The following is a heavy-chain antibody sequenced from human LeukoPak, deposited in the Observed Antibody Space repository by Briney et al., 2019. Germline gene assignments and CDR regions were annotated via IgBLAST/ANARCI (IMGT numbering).Heavy chain of an antibody. CDR1: GFTFSGSS. CDR2: IRSKANSYAT. Sequence: GGSLRLSCAASGFTFSGSSIHWVRQASGKGLEWVGRIRSKANSYATAYASSVNGRFTISRDNSKNTLYLQMNNLRADDTAVYYCARDPSTVDYYGSGIDYWGQGTLVTVSS. D-gene: IGHD3-10*01. J-gene: IGHJ4*02. V-gene: IGHV3-73*01. CDR3: ARDPSTVDYYGSGIDY.